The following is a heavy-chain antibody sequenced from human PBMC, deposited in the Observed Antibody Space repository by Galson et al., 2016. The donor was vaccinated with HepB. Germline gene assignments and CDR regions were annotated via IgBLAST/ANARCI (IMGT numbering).Heavy chain of an antibody. J-gene: IGHJ4*02. Sequence: SVKVSCKASGFTFTSFFMHWVRQAPGQGLEWMEMVNPTDGSTTYARDFQGRVSMTSDASTSTVYLDLGSQRSEDTAVYYCAPIRGHFTDGFDYWGQGTLVTVS. CDR2: VNPTDGST. CDR3: APIRGHFTDGFDY. V-gene: IGHV1-46*01. CDR1: GFTFTSFF. D-gene: IGHD2-8*01.